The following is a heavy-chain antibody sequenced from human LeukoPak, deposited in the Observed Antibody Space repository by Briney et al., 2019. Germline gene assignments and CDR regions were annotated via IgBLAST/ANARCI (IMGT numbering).Heavy chain of an antibody. D-gene: IGHD3-22*01. CDR1: GDSISSNIYY. V-gene: IGHV4-39*01. J-gene: IGHJ6*03. CDR2: SFNGGNT. CDR3: VTTSGYRNYYYYYLDV. Sequence: SETLSLTCIVSGDSISSNIYYWGWIRQPPGRGLEWIGTSFNGGNTYKNPSLKSRVTIFVDASKNQFSLTLTSATAADTAVYYCVTTSGYRNYYYYYLDVWGKGTTVTVSS.